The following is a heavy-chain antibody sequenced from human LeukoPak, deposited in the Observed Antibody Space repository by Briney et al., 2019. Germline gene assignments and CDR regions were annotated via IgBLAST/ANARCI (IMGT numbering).Heavy chain of an antibody. CDR1: GGSFSGYY. D-gene: IGHD2-8*01. Sequence: SETLSLTCAVYGGSFSGYYWSWIRQPPGKGLEWIGEINHSGSTNYNPSLKSRVTISVDTSKSQFSLKLSSVTAADTAVYYCARSKWDIVLMVYAIRSNWFDPWGQGTLVTVSS. J-gene: IGHJ5*02. CDR3: ARSKWDIVLMVYAIRSNWFDP. V-gene: IGHV4-34*01. CDR2: INHSGST.